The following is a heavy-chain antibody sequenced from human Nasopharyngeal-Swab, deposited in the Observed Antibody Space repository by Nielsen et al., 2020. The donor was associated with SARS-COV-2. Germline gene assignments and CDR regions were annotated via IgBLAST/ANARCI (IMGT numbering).Heavy chain of an antibody. D-gene: IGHD4-23*01. V-gene: IGHV3-33*01. Sequence: GESLKISCAASGFTFSNYGMRWVRQAPGKGLEWVAVIWYDGSNKYYADSVKGRFTISRDNSKNTVYLQMSSLRGEDTAVYYCAAAPSGDYGGYWGQGTLVTVSS. CDR3: AAAPSGDYGGY. J-gene: IGHJ4*02. CDR1: GFTFSNYG. CDR2: IWYDGSNK.